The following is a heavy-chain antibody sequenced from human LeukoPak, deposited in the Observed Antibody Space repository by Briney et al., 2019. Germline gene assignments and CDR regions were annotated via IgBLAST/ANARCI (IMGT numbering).Heavy chain of an antibody. Sequence: ASVKVSCKASGYTFTGYYMHWVRQAPEQGLEWMGGIIPIFGTANYAQRFQGRVTITADESTTTAYMEVSSLRSEDTAVYYCARGEVPPHYFDSWGQGTLVTVSS. CDR3: ARGEVPPHYFDS. CDR2: IIPIFGTA. CDR1: GYTFTGYY. V-gene: IGHV1-69*13. J-gene: IGHJ4*02.